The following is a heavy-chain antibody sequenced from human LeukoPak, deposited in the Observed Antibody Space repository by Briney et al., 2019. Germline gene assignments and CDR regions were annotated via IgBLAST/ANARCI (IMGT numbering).Heavy chain of an antibody. CDR2: ISYDGSNK. V-gene: IGHV3-30*18. D-gene: IGHD6-13*01. Sequence: GGSLRLSCAASGFTFSNYGMHWVRQAPGKGLEWLAVISYDGSNKYYTDSVKGRFTISRDNSKNTLYLQMNSLRAEDTAVYYCAKDKLGIAAAGTLDYWGQGTLVTVSS. CDR3: AKDKLGIAAAGTLDY. CDR1: GFTFSNYG. J-gene: IGHJ4*02.